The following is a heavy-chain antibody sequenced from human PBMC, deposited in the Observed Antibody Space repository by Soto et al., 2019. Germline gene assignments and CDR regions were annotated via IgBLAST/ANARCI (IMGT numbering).Heavy chain of an antibody. V-gene: IGHV4-30-2*01. Sequence: QLQLQESGSGLVKPSQTLSLTCAVSGGSISSGGYSWGWIRQPPGKGLEWIGYIYHIGSTYYNPSPXXXXXXXXXXXXXXXXXXXXXXXXXXTAVYYXXRVPSPWGQGTLVTVSS. D-gene: IGHD3-10*01. CDR3: XRVPSP. J-gene: IGHJ5*02. CDR1: GGSISSGGYS. CDR2: IYHIGST.